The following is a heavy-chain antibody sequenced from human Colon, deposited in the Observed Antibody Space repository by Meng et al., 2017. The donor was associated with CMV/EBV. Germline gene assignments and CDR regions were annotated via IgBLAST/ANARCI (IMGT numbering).Heavy chain of an antibody. CDR3: APVGGWGTGTPTTLIT. D-gene: IGHD4-17*01. CDR1: GFTFSAYT. V-gene: IGHV3-23*01. CDR2: IRGSGDKT. J-gene: IGHJ5*02. Sequence: GESLKISCAASGFTFSAYTMSWVRQAPGKGPGWVSAIRGSGDKTSYADSVTGRFSISRDNSKNTLFLQMNGLRAEDTAIYYCAPVGGWGTGTPTTLITWGQGTLVTVSS.